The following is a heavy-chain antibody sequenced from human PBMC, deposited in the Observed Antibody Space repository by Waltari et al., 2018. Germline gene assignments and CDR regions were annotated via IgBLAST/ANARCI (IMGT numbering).Heavy chain of an antibody. CDR1: GGSISSYY. CDR2: IYYSGST. D-gene: IGHD3-3*01. Sequence: QVQLQESGPGLVKPSETLSLTCTVSGGSISSYYWSWIRQPPGKGLEWIGYIYYSGSTNYNPSLKSRVTISVDTSKNQFSLKLSSVTAADTAVYYCARAVGYDFWSGGRWFDPWGQGTLVTVSS. CDR3: ARAVGYDFWSGGRWFDP. J-gene: IGHJ5*02. V-gene: IGHV4-59*01.